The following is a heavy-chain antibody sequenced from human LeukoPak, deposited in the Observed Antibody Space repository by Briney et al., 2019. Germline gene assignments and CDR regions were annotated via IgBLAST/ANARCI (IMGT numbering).Heavy chain of an antibody. V-gene: IGHV3-7*03. CDR2: IKQAGSEN. CDR3: ARRSGYYGP. J-gene: IGHJ4*02. CDR1: GFIFSSYW. Sequence: PGGSLRLSCAASGFIFSSYWMTWVRQAPGKGLEWVANIKQAGSENSYVDSVKGRFTISRDNAKNSLYLQMNSLRAEDTAVYYCARRSGYYGPWGQGTLVTVSS. D-gene: IGHD5-12*01.